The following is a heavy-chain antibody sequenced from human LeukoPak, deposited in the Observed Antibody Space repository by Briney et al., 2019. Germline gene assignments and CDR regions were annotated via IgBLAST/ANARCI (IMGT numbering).Heavy chain of an antibody. Sequence: PGGSLRLSCTASGFIVSDNYMTWVRQVPGKGLEWVSVLHLDGTTYDADSVKGRFTTFSDSTQNTVYLQMNSLTAGDPAVVYCSRSIWFGEGGFDPWGQGTQVIVSS. J-gene: IGHJ5*02. CDR3: SRSIWFGEGGFDP. CDR1: GFIVSDNY. CDR2: LHLDGTT. D-gene: IGHD3-10*01. V-gene: IGHV3-53*01.